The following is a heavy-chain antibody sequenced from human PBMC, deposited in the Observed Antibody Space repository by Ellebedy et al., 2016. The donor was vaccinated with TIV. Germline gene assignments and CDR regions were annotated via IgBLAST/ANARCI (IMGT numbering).Heavy chain of an antibody. CDR1: GFTFSRNA. V-gene: IGHV3-53*01. CDR3: ARKNTYGRDYFDY. CDR2: IYGGGRT. D-gene: IGHD4-17*01. J-gene: IGHJ4*02. Sequence: PGGSLRLSCAASGFTFSRNAMSWVRQAPGKGLEWVSVIYGGGRTYYADSVTGRFTISRDNSKNTLYLQMNSLRPADTAVYYCARKNTYGRDYFDYWGQGTLVTVSS.